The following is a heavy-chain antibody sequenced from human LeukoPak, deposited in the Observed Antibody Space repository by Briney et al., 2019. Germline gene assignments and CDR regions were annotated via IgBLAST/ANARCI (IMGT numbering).Heavy chain of an antibody. V-gene: IGHV3-30*18. CDR3: AKDNYDILTGYYLYYYGMDV. D-gene: IGHD3-9*01. CDR1: GFTFSSYG. CDR2: ISYDGSNK. Sequence: PGGSLRLSCAASGFTFSSYGMHWVRQAPGKGLERVAVISYDGSNKYYADSVKGRFTISRDKSKNTLYLQMNSLRAEDTAVYYCAKDNYDILTGYYLYYYGMDVWGQGTTVTVSS. J-gene: IGHJ6*02.